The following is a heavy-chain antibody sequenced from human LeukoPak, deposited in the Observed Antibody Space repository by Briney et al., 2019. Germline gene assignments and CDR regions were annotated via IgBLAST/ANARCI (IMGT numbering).Heavy chain of an antibody. CDR2: IYHSGST. V-gene: IGHV4-38-2*02. J-gene: IGHJ6*03. CDR1: GYSISSGYY. CDR3: ARVYYGSGSYYRPGPDYYYYYMDV. D-gene: IGHD3-10*01. Sequence: PSETLSLTCTVSGYSISSGYYWGWIRQPPGKGLEWIGSIYHSGSTYYNPSLKSRVTISVDTSKNQFSLKLSSVTAADTAVYYCARVYYGSGSYYRPGPDYYYYYMDVWGKGTTVTISS.